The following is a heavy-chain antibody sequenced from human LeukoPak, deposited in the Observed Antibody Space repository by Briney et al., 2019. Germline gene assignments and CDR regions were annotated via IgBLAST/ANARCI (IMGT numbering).Heavy chain of an antibody. V-gene: IGHV3-30-3*01. CDR2: ISYDGSNK. Sequence: GGSLRLSCAASGFTFSSYAMHWVRQAPGKGLEWVAVISYDGSNKYYADSVKGRFTISRDNAKNSLYLQMNSLRAEDTAVYYCAREDAYYGSGSSPGDPWGQGTLVTVSS. J-gene: IGHJ5*02. CDR1: GFTFSSYA. D-gene: IGHD3-10*01. CDR3: AREDAYYGSGSSPGDP.